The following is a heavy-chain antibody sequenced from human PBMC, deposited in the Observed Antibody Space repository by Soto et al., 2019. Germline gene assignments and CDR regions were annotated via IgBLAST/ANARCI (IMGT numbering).Heavy chain of an antibody. CDR2: INHSGST. CDR1: GGSFSGYY. J-gene: IGHJ4*02. Sequence: PSETLSLTCAVYGGSFSGYYWSWIRQPPGKGLEWIGEINHSGSTNYNPSLKSRVTISVDTSKNQFSLKLSSVTAADTAVYYCARGPKYYDYIWGSYRYSPQYDYWGQGTLVTVSS. V-gene: IGHV4-34*01. D-gene: IGHD3-16*02. CDR3: ARGPKYYDYIWGSYRYSPQYDY.